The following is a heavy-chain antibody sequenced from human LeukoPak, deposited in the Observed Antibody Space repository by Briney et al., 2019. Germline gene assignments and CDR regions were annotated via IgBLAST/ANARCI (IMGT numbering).Heavy chain of an antibody. V-gene: IGHV1-18*01. CDR2: ISAYNGNT. J-gene: IGHJ4*02. Sequence: ASVKLSCNASGYTCTSYGISWIRHPHAHGLEWTGWISAYNGNTNYEQKLQGRVTLTTATSTSTAYMELRSLRSDDTAVYYCAGDYGSGSYYYWGQGTLVTVSS. CDR1: GYTCTSYG. CDR3: AGDYGSGSYYY. D-gene: IGHD3-10*01.